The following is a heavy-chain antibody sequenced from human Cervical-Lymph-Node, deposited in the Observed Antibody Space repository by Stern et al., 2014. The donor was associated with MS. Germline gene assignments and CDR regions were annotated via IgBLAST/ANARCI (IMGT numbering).Heavy chain of an antibody. D-gene: IGHD3-16*01. CDR1: GYSFANFW. CDR3: ARRGLGYDGADH. V-gene: IGHV5-51*03. CDR2: IYPGDSDT. Sequence: EVQLVQSGAEVRKPGESLKISCKVSGYSFANFWIGWVRQVPGKGLEWIGIIYPGDSDTRYSPSCQGQVTLSADESISTAYLQWSSLKASDTGIYYCARRGLGYDGADHWGQGALVTVSS. J-gene: IGHJ4*02.